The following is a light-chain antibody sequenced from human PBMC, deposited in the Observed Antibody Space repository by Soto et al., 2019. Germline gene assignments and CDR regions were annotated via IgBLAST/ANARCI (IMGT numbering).Light chain of an antibody. Sequence: EIVLTQSPGTLSLSPGERATLSSRASQRVSSGYLAWYQQKPGQAPRLLIYGASNRATDIPDRFSGRGSGTDFTLTINNLDPEDFAVYYCQQRSNWPITFGQGTRLEIK. V-gene: IGKV3D-20*02. CDR1: QRVSSGY. CDR2: GAS. CDR3: QQRSNWPIT. J-gene: IGKJ5*01.